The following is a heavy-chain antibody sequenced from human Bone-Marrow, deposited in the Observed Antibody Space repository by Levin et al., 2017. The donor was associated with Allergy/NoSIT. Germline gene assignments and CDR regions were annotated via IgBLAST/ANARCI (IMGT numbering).Heavy chain of an antibody. Sequence: GGSLRLSCAASGLTFYNAWMNWVRQAPGKGLEWVGRFKSKTDGGTIDYAAPVKGRFSISRDDSKNMLYLQMNSLKTEDTAVYYCTTAMIRGNTTFDFWGQGTLVTVSS. V-gene: IGHV3-15*01. CDR2: FKSKTDGGTI. D-gene: IGHD3-10*01. CDR3: TTAMIRGNTTFDF. CDR1: GLTFYNAW. J-gene: IGHJ4*02.